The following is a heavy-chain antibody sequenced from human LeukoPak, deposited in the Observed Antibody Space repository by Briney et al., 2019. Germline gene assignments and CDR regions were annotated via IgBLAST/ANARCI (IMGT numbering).Heavy chain of an antibody. CDR3: ATDDIAVAGTNFDY. V-gene: IGHV1-18*01. CDR1: GYTFTNYR. Sequence: ASVTDSFKASGYTFTNYRISWVRQAPGQGLEWMGWISAYNGNTNYAHHLQGRVTMTTDTSTSTAYMELRSLISDDTAVYFCATDDIAVAGTNFDYWGQGTLVTVSS. J-gene: IGHJ4*02. CDR2: ISAYNGNT. D-gene: IGHD6-19*01.